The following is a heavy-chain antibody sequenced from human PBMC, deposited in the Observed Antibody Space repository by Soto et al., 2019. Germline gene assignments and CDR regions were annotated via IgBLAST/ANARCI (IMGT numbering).Heavy chain of an antibody. J-gene: IGHJ5*02. CDR2: ISHDGHA. V-gene: IGHV4-39*01. CDR3: PRQVYGDYFGGNWLHP. D-gene: IGHD4-17*01. Sequence: SETLSLTCSVLNDSISDSRYYWGWIRQSPEKGLEWIGSISHDGHAYYNPPLKSRVTLFADTSRNQFSLKMRSVTVADTALYFCPRQVYGDYFGGNWLHPWGPGASLHVFS. CDR1: NDSISDSRYY.